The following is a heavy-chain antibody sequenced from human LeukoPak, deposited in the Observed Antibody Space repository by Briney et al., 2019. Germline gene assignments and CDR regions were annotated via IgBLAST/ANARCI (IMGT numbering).Heavy chain of an antibody. D-gene: IGHD3-3*01. Sequence: GGSLRLSCAASGFTFSSYDMHWVRHATGKGLEWVSAIGTAGDTYYPGSVKGRFTISRENAKNSLYLQMNSLRAGDTAVYYCAGYDFWSGYFGWGQGTLVTVSS. CDR1: GFTFSSYD. J-gene: IGHJ4*02. V-gene: IGHV3-13*01. CDR2: IGTAGDT. CDR3: AGYDFWSGYFG.